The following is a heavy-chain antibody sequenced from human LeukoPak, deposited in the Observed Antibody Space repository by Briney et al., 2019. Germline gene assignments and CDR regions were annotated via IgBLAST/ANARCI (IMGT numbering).Heavy chain of an antibody. V-gene: IGHV3-23*01. CDR1: GFTFSSYA. CDR3: AKARGFCSSNNCYNPFDP. CDR2: ISGSGGST. Sequence: PAGSLRLSCAASGFTFSSYAMSWVRQAPGKGLEWVSGISGSGGSTYYADSVKGRFTISRDNSKNTLYVQMNSLRAEDPAVYYCAKARGFCSSNNCYNPFDPWGQGTLVTVSS. D-gene: IGHD2-2*01. J-gene: IGHJ5*02.